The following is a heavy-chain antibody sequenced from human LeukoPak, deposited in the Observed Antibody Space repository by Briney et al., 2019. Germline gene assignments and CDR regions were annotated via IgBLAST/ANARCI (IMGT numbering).Heavy chain of an antibody. CDR2: INPKTGDT. J-gene: IGHJ4*02. Sequence: ASVKVSCKASGYTFTTYGIIWVRQAPGQGLEWLGWINPKTGDTNHAQQFQGRITMTRDTSISTAYMELNRLRSDDTAVYYCAPAPDISYYFDYWGQGTLVTVSS. D-gene: IGHD2-15*01. V-gene: IGHV1-2*02. CDR1: GYTFTTYG. CDR3: APAPDISYYFDY.